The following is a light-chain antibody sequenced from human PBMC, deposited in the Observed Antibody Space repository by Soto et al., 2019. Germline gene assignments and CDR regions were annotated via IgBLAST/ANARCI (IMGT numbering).Light chain of an antibody. CDR1: SSNIGAGYY. CDR2: GVS. Sequence: QSVLAQPPSVSGAPGQRVTISCTGSSSNIGAGYYVPWYQQHPGTAPKLMIYGVSNRPSGVSNRFSGSKSGNTASLTISGLQAEDEADYYCSSYTSSSTFYVFGTGTKVTVL. J-gene: IGLJ1*01. V-gene: IGLV1-40*01. CDR3: SSYTSSSTFYV.